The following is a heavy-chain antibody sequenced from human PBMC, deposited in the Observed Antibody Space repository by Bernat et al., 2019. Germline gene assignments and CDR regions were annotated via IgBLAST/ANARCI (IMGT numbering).Heavy chain of an antibody. CDR3: AKGTEAYDFWSGFPTGRLDY. V-gene: IGHV3-30*04. D-gene: IGHD3-3*01. CDR2: ISHDGSNK. CDR1: GSTFGSYA. Sequence: QVQLVESGGGVVQPGRSLRLSCAASGSTFGSYAMHWVRQAPGKGLEWVAVISHDGSNKYYADSVRGRFTISRDNSKNTLYLQINSLKTEDTAVYYCAKGTEAYDFWSGFPTGRLDYWGQGTRLTVSS. J-gene: IGHJ4*02.